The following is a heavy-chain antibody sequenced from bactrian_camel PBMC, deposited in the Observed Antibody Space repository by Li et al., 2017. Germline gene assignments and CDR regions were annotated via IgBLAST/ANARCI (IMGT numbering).Heavy chain of an antibody. CDR1: GFTFSSYA. V-gene: IGHV3S31*01. CDR3: ATGLVPYCSGAYCYTQYKY. J-gene: IGHJ4*01. Sequence: QLVESGGGLVQPGGSLRLSCAASGFTFSSYAMSWVRQAPGKGLEWVSAINSGGGYTLYADSVKGRFTISRDSAKNTLYLQMNSLKPEDTAVYYCATGLVPYCSGAYCYTQYKYWGQGTQVTVS. D-gene: IGHD2*01. CDR2: INSGGGYT.